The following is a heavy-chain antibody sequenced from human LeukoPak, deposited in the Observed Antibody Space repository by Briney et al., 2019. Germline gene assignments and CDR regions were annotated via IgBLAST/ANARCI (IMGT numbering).Heavy chain of an antibody. CDR1: GFTFSIYW. V-gene: IGHV3-74*01. J-gene: IGHJ4*02. Sequence: PGGSLRLSCAASGFTFSIYWMHWVRHVPGKGLVWVSRINTDGSSTSYADSVKGRFTFSRDNAKNALYLQMSSLRVEDTAVYFCARGNVADYKLIDYWGQGTLVTVSS. CDR3: ARGNVADYKLIDY. D-gene: IGHD4-11*01. CDR2: INTDGSST.